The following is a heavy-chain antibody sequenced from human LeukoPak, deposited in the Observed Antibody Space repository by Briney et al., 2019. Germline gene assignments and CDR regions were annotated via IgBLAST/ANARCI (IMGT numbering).Heavy chain of an antibody. CDR1: GGSISSYY. CDR3: ARLPRYSGSYRDFYYYYYYMDV. D-gene: IGHD1-26*01. CDR2: IYYSGST. J-gene: IGHJ6*03. V-gene: IGHV4-59*12. Sequence: PSETLSLTCTVSGGSISSYYWNWIRQPPGKGLEWIGYIYYSGSTNYNPSLKSRVTISVDTSKNQFSLKLSSVTAADTAVYYCARLPRYSGSYRDFYYYYYYMDVWGKGTTVTVSS.